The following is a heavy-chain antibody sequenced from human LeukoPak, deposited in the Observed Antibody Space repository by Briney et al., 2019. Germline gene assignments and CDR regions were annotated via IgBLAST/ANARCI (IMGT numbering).Heavy chain of an antibody. CDR2: ISSSSSTI. V-gene: IGHV3-48*04. CDR1: GFTFSSYS. J-gene: IGHJ6*02. D-gene: IGHD3-10*01. Sequence: GGSLRLSCAASGFTFSSYSMNWVRQAPGKGLKWVSYISSSSSTIYYADSVKGRFTISRDNAKNSLYLQMNSLRAEDTAVYYCARDCYYGSGSYSYYYYYGMDVWGQGTTVTVSS. CDR3: ARDCYYGSGSYSYYYYYGMDV.